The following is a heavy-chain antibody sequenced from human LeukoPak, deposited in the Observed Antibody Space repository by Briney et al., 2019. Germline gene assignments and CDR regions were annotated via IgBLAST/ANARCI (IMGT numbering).Heavy chain of an antibody. V-gene: IGHV5-51*01. CDR1: GYSFTSYW. Sequence: GESLKISCKGSGYSFTSYWIGWVRQMPGKGLEWMGIIYPGDSDARYSPSFQGQVTISADKSFSTAYLQWSSLKASDTAMYYCVRLSFGPTGWFDPWGQGTLVTVSS. CDR2: IYPGDSDA. J-gene: IGHJ5*02. D-gene: IGHD3-10*01. CDR3: VRLSFGPTGWFDP.